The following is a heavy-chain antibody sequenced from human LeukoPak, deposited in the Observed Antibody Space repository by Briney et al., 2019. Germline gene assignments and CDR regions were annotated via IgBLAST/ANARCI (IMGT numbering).Heavy chain of an antibody. V-gene: IGHV4-59*01. J-gene: IGHJ3*02. CDR1: GGSISSYY. D-gene: IGHD3-10*01. CDR3: AREDVLLWFGELIGAFDI. CDR2: IYYSGST. Sequence: SETLSLTCTVSGGSISSYYWSWIRQPPGKGLEWIGYIYYSGSTNYNPSLKSRVTISVDTSKNQFSLKLSSVTAADTAVYYCAREDVLLWFGELIGAFDIWGQGTMVTVSS.